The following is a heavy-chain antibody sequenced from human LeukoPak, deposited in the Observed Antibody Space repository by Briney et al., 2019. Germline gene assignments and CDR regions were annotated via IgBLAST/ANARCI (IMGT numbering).Heavy chain of an antibody. CDR1: GFSFNTFG. D-gene: IGHD3-3*01. J-gene: IGHJ4*02. CDR3: ARGGPEWPLDY. CDR2: IWYDGSNS. Sequence: ARSLRLSCVASGFSFNTFGMLWVRQAPGEGLEWVAVIWYDGSNSYYADSVRGRFTISRDNSKNTLYLQMNSLRAEDTAVYYCARGGPEWPLDYWGQGTLVTVSS. V-gene: IGHV3-33*01.